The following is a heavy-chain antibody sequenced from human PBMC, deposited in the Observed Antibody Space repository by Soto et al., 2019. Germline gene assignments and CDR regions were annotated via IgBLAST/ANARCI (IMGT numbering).Heavy chain of an antibody. CDR3: ARDSPFDASSGYLEY. J-gene: IGHJ4*02. Sequence: PSETLSLTCTVSGASIISSSHYWGWIRQSPGKALENIANIYYDGSTYYNPSLKSRVAISLDTSKNQFSLSLRADDTAVYYCARDSPFDASSGYLEYWGQGTLVTVSS. D-gene: IGHD3-22*01. CDR2: IYYDGST. V-gene: IGHV4-39*02. CDR1: GASIISSSHY.